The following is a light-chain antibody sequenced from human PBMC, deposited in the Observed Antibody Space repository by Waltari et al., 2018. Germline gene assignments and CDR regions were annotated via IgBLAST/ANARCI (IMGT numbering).Light chain of an antibody. J-gene: IGLJ2*01. Sequence: QSALTQPASVSGSPGQSITISCTGASSDVGDYNYISWYQQHPGRAPKLMIYEVSNRPSGVSNRFSGSKSGNTASLTISGLQAEDEADYYCTSYTFSTTVVFGGGTKLTVL. CDR3: TSYTFSTTVV. CDR2: EVS. CDR1: SSDVGDYNY. V-gene: IGLV2-14*01.